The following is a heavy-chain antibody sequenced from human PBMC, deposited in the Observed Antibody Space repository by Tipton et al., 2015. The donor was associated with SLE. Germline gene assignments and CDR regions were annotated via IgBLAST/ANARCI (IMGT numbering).Heavy chain of an antibody. V-gene: IGHV3-7*04. CDR2: IKQDGSEK. CDR3: ARGSSSWFAAAYFED. Sequence: GSLRLSCAASVFTLSDYWMSWVRQAPGKGLEWLANIKQDGSEKYYVDSVRGRFAISRDNAKNSLYLQMNSLRAEDTAVYYCARGSSSWFAAAYFEDWGQGTLVTVSS. CDR1: VFTLSDYW. J-gene: IGHJ1*01. D-gene: IGHD6-19*01.